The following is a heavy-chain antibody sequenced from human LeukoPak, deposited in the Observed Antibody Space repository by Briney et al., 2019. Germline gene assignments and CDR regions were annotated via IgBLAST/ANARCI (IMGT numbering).Heavy chain of an antibody. D-gene: IGHD1-7*01. Sequence: NSGGSLRLSCAASGFTFSTYSMNWVRQAPGKGLEWVSSLSSTSSYIFYADSVKGRFTISRDNARNSLYLQMNSLRAEDTAVYYCARGRYNWNYSHVYWGQGTLVTVSS. CDR1: GFTFSTYS. CDR3: ARGRYNWNYSHVY. J-gene: IGHJ4*02. V-gene: IGHV3-21*01. CDR2: LSSTSSYI.